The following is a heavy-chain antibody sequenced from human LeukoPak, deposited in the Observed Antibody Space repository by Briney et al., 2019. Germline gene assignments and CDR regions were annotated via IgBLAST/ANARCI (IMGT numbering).Heavy chain of an antibody. V-gene: IGHV3-21*01. CDR2: ISSSSSYI. D-gene: IGHD6-6*01. J-gene: IGHJ4*02. CDR1: GFTFSSYT. Sequence: PGGSLRLSCAASGFTFSSYTMNWVRQAPGKGLEWVSSISSSSSYIYYADSVKGRLTISRDNAKNSLYLQMNSLRAEDTAVYYCARFPTVLGQLGLYYWGQGTLVTVSS. CDR3: ARFPTVLGQLGLYY.